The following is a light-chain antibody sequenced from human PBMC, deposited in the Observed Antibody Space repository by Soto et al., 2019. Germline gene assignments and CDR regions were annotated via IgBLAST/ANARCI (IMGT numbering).Light chain of an antibody. CDR3: CSYAGSSTLV. Sequence: QSVLTQPASVSGSPGQSITISCTGTSSAVGSYNLVSWYQQHPGKAPKLMIYEGRKRPSGVSNRVSGSKSGNTASLTISGLQDEDEADYYCCSYAGSSTLVFGGGTKLTVL. CDR1: SSAVGSYNL. J-gene: IGLJ2*01. CDR2: EGR. V-gene: IGLV2-23*01.